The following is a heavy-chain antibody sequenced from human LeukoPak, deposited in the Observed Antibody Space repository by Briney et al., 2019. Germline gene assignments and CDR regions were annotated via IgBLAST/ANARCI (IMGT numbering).Heavy chain of an antibody. D-gene: IGHD1-26*01. CDR2: IYYIGST. CDR3: ARVVGATGSSDY. J-gene: IGHJ4*02. Sequence: SETLSLTCTVSGGSISSDYWSWIRQPPGKGLEWIGYIYYIGSTNYNPSLKSRITISVDTSKSHFSLKLSSVTAADAAVYYCARVVGATGSSDYWGQGTLVTVSS. V-gene: IGHV4-59*01. CDR1: GGSISSDY.